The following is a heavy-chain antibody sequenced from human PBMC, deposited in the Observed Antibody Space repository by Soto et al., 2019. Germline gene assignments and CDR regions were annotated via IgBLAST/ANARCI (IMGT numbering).Heavy chain of an antibody. Sequence: ASVKVSCKASGGTFSSYAISWVRQAPGQGLEWMGGIIPIFGTANYAQKFQGRVTITADESTSTAYMELSSLRSEDTAVYYCARDRGYYDSSGYPLYFDYWGQGTLVTVSS. CDR1: GGTFSSYA. D-gene: IGHD3-22*01. CDR2: IIPIFGTA. J-gene: IGHJ4*02. CDR3: ARDRGYYDSSGYPLYFDY. V-gene: IGHV1-69*13.